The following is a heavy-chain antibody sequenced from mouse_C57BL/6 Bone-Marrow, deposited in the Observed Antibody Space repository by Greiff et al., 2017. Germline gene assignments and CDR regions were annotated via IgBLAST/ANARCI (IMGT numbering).Heavy chain of an antibody. CDR2: IYPGDGDP. J-gene: IGHJ2*01. CDR1: GYAFSSYW. V-gene: IGHV1-80*01. Sequence: VQLQQSGAELVKPGASVKISCKASGYAFSSYWMNWVKQRPGRGLEGIGQIYPGDGDPNYNGKFKGKATLTAEKSSSTAYMQLSSLASEDSAVYFCARKLLDYWGQGTTLTVSS. CDR3: ARKLLDY.